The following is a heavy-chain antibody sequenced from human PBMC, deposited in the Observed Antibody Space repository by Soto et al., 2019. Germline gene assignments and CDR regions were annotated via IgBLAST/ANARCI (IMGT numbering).Heavy chain of an antibody. CDR3: VRDGSKTLRDCFDP. CDR1: GGSMRKFY. Sequence: SETLSLTCSVCGGSMRKFYWSWIRKTAGKGLEWMGRVYATGTSDYNPSLRSRIAMSVDISKKTFSLRLRSVTAADTGVYYCVRDGSKTLRDCFDPWGQGILVTVSS. CDR2: VYATGTS. J-gene: IGHJ5*02. V-gene: IGHV4-4*07. D-gene: IGHD4-17*01.